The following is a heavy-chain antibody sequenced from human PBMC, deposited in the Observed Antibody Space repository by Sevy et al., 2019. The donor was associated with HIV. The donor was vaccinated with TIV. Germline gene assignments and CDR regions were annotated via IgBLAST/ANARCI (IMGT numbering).Heavy chain of an antibody. Sequence: GGSLRLSCAASGFTFSSFTMNWVRQAPGKGLEWVSSISISSNSFYYGDSVRGRFTISRDNARNSLFLQMNSLRADDTAVYYCARSVGSYRYGMDVWGQGTSVTVSS. CDR3: ARSVGSYRYGMDV. V-gene: IGHV3-21*06. CDR2: ISISSNSF. J-gene: IGHJ6*02. CDR1: GFTFSSFT. D-gene: IGHD6-25*01.